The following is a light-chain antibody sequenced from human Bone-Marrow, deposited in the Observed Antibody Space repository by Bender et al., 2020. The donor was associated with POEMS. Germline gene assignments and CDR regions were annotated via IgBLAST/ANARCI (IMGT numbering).Light chain of an antibody. CDR3: VLYLGSGPLM. CDR1: SSDVGSYNL. V-gene: IGLV2-23*02. J-gene: IGLJ3*02. Sequence: QSALTQPASVSGSPGQSITISCTGTSSDVGSYNLVSWYQQHPGKAPKFMIYEVTKRPSGVPDRFSGSILGNKAALTITGAQADDDAHYYCVLYLGSGPLMFGGGTKLTVL. CDR2: EVT.